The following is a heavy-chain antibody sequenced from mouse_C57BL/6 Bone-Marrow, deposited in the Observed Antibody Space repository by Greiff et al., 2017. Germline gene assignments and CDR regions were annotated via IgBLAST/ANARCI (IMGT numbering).Heavy chain of an antibody. D-gene: IGHD2-3*01. Sequence: VQLQQPGAELVKPGASVKLSCKASGYTFTSYWMQWVKQRPGKGLEWIGEIDPSDSYTNYNQKFKGKATLTVDTSSSTAYMQLSSLTSEDSAVYYCAREGYYVYYYAMDYWGQGTSVTVSS. CDR1: GYTFTSYW. CDR2: IDPSDSYT. J-gene: IGHJ4*01. CDR3: AREGYYVYYYAMDY. V-gene: IGHV1-50*01.